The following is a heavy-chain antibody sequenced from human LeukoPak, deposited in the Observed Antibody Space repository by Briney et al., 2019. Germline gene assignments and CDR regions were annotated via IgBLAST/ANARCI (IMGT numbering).Heavy chain of an antibody. CDR2: IYYSGGT. J-gene: IGHJ4*02. V-gene: IGHV4-59*01. Sequence: GSLRLSCSSSGFTFGDFGMSWFRQAPGKGLEWVGYIYYSGGTYYNPSLKSRVTISLDTSKNQFSLKLSSVTTADTAVYYCARRIPTAGLFDFWGQGALVTVSS. CDR1: GFTFGDFG. D-gene: IGHD2-15*01. CDR3: ARRIPTAGLFDF.